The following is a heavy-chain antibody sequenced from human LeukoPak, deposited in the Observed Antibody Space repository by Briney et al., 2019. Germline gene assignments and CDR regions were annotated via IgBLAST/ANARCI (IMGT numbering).Heavy chain of an antibody. CDR1: GFTFSSYW. Sequence: GGSLRLSCAASGFTFSSYWMSWVRQAPGKGLEWVANTKQDGSEKYYVDSVKGRFTISRDNAKNSLYLQMNSLRAEDTAVYYCARRGSYYYDSSGYSYWGQGTLVTVSS. J-gene: IGHJ4*02. D-gene: IGHD3-22*01. CDR3: ARRGSYYYDSSGYSY. CDR2: TKQDGSEK. V-gene: IGHV3-7*01.